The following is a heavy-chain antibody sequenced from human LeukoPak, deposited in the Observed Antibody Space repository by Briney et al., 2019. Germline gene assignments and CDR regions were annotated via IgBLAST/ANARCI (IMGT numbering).Heavy chain of an antibody. V-gene: IGHV3-21*01. CDR2: ISSSSSYI. D-gene: IGHD5-18*01. Sequence: GGSLRLSCAASGFTFSSYSMNWVRQAPGKGLEWVSSISSSSSYIYYADSVKGRFTISRDNSKNTLYLQMNNLRAEDTAVYYCARWEVAGYNYGFNAFEIWGQGTTVTVSS. J-gene: IGHJ3*02. CDR3: ARWEVAGYNYGFNAFEI. CDR1: GFTFSSYS.